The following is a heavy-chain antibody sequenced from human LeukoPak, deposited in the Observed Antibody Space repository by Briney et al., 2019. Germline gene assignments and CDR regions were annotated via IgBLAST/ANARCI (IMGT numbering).Heavy chain of an antibody. CDR2: ISGSGGST. CDR3: AIMTCSSTSCFFDY. J-gene: IGHJ4*02. V-gene: IGHV3-23*01. D-gene: IGHD2-2*01. Sequence: GASLRLSCAASGFTFSSYAMSWVRQAPGKGLEWASAISGSGGSTYYADSVKGRFTISRDNSKNTLYLQMNSLRAEDTAVYYCAIMTCSSTSCFFDYWGQGTLVTVSS. CDR1: GFTFSSYA.